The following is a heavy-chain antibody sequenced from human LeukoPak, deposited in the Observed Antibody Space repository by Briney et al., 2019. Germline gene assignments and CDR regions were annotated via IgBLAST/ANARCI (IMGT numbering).Heavy chain of an antibody. CDR3: ARLNRPGIAAAGPDY. J-gene: IGHJ4*02. CDR2: IYYSGST. D-gene: IGHD6-13*01. Sequence: PSETLSLTCSVSGGSIRSSDDYWGFVRQAPGKGLEWIGSIYYSGSTYYNPSLKSRVTISVDTSKNQFSLKLSSVTAADTAVYYCARLNRPGIAAAGPDYWGQGTLVTVSS. V-gene: IGHV4-39*07. CDR1: GGSIRSSDDY.